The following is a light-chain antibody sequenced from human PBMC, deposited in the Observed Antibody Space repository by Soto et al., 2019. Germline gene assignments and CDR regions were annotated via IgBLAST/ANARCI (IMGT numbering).Light chain of an antibody. V-gene: IGKV1-17*01. CDR2: AAS. CDR3: PQLNNYPQT. Sequence: DIQMTQSPSSLSASVGDRVTITCRASQTITSYLNWYQQRPGKAPNLLIYAASSLQSGVPSRFSGSGSGTKFTLTIASLQPDDFATYYCPQLNNYPQTFGQGTLLPIK. CDR1: QTITSY. J-gene: IGKJ5*01.